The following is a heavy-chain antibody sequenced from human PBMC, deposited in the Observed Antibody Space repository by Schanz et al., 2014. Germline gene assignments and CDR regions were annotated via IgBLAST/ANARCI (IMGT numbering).Heavy chain of an antibody. D-gene: IGHD1-1*01. CDR1: GGSFSGYY. CDR3: ARDTTWRLDL. J-gene: IGHJ2*01. CDR2: INHGGST. V-gene: IGHV4-34*01. Sequence: QVQLQQWGAGLLKPSETLSLTCAVYGGSFSGYYWSWIRQPPGKGLEWIAEINHGGSTNYNPSLKSRVPISLDTSKNQFSLTLTSLTAADTAVYYCARDTTWRLDLWGRGTLVTVSS.